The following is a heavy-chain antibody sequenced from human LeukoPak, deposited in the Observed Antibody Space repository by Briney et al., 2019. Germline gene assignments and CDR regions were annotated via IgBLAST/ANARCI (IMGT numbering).Heavy chain of an antibody. Sequence: SGGPLRLSCAASGFTFSSYGMHWVRQAPGKGLEWVAVISYDGSNKYYADSVKGRFTISRDNSKNTLYLQMNSLRAEDTAVYYCARIADYGSGFELWGQGTLVTVSS. CDR3: ARIADYGSGFEL. CDR2: ISYDGSNK. V-gene: IGHV3-30*03. D-gene: IGHD3-10*01. J-gene: IGHJ4*02. CDR1: GFTFSSYG.